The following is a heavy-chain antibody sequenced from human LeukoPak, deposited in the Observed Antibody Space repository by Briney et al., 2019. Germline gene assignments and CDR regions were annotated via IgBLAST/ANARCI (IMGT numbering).Heavy chain of an antibody. Sequence: PSETLSLTCTVSGGSINSYYWGWIRQPAGKGLEWIGRIYTSGSTNYNPSLKSRVTVSIDTSKNQFSLRLSSVTAADTAVYYCATIFTKRGYDAFDIWGQGTMVTASS. V-gene: IGHV4-4*07. D-gene: IGHD3-3*01. CDR2: IYTSGST. CDR1: GGSINSYY. CDR3: ATIFTKRGYDAFDI. J-gene: IGHJ3*02.